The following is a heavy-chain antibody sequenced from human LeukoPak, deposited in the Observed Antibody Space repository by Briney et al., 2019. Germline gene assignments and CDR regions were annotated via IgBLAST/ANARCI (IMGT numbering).Heavy chain of an antibody. CDR3: AREGDIEDNSSSDSSPYFDY. CDR2: IYYSGST. CDR1: GGSISSYY. D-gene: IGHD6-6*01. Sequence: SETLSLTCTVSGGSISSYYWSWIRQPPGKGLEWIGYIYYSGSTNYNPSLKGRVTISVDTSKNKFSLKLSSVTAADTAVYYCAREGDIEDNSSSDSSPYFDYWGQGTLVTVSS. J-gene: IGHJ4*02. V-gene: IGHV4-59*01.